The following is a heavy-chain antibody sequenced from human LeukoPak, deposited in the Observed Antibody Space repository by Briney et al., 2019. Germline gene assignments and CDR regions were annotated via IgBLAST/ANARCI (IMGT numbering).Heavy chain of an antibody. Sequence: SVKVSSKASVGTFSSYAISWVRPAPGQGLEWMGRIIPILGIANYAQKFQGRVTITADKSTSTAYMELSSLRSEDTAVYYCARDLYGTGYFDYWGQGTLVTVSS. D-gene: IGHD2/OR15-2a*01. J-gene: IGHJ4*02. CDR2: IIPILGIA. CDR3: ARDLYGTGYFDY. CDR1: VGTFSSYA. V-gene: IGHV1-69*04.